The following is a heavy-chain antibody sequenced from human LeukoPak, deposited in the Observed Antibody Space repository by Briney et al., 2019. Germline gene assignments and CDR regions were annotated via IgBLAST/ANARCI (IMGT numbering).Heavy chain of an antibody. Sequence: EASVKVFCKASGGTFSSYAISWVRQAPGQGLEWMGGIIPIFGTTNYAQKFQGRVTITTDESTSTAYMELGSLRSEDTAVYYCARDHGDGYNPGYRSFDYWGQGTLVTVSS. J-gene: IGHJ4*02. V-gene: IGHV1-69*05. D-gene: IGHD5-24*01. CDR2: IIPIFGTT. CDR1: GGTFSSYA. CDR3: ARDHGDGYNPGYRSFDY.